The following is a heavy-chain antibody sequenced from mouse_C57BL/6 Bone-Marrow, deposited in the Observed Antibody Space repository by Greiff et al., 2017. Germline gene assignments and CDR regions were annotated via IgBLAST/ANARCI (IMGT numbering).Heavy chain of an antibody. V-gene: IGHV2-2*01. J-gene: IGHJ3*01. CDR1: GFSLTSYG. CDR2: IWSGGST. Sequence: VKLVESGPGLVQPSQCLSISCTASGFSLTSYGVHWVRQSPGKGLEWLGVIWSGGSTDNNADFISRMGISKDHTESTVFFKMNSLQADDTSIYYCARSFFGYWGQGTLVTVSA. CDR3: ARSFFGY.